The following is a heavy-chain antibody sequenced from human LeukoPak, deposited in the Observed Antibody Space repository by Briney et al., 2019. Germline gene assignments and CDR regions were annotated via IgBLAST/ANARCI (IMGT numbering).Heavy chain of an antibody. CDR1: GGSFSSFY. CDR2: INQSGIT. D-gene: IGHD3-10*01. CDR3: ARGGTFGEPFSRS. V-gene: IGHV4-34*01. J-gene: IGHJ4*02. Sequence: PSETLSLTCAVYGGSFSSFYWTWVRQPPGKGLEWIGEINQSGITNYSPSLKSRMVISVDTSKKQFSLKLNSVTAADTAVYYCARGGTFGEPFSRSWGQGTLVTVSS.